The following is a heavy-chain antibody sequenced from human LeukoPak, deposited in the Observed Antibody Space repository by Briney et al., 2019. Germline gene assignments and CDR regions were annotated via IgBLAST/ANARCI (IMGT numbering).Heavy chain of an antibody. V-gene: IGHV3-48*01. Sequence: GGSLRLSCAASGFTFSSYSMNWVRQAPGKGLEWVSYISSSSSTIYYADSVKGRFTISRDNSKNTLYLQMNSLRAEDTAVYYCAKDAPSGSSGWYSGWGQGTLVTVSS. CDR2: ISSSSSTI. CDR3: AKDAPSGSSGWYSG. CDR1: GFTFSSYS. J-gene: IGHJ4*02. D-gene: IGHD6-19*01.